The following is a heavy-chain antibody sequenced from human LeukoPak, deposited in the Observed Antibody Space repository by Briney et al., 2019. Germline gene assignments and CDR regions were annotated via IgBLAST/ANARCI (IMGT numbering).Heavy chain of an antibody. J-gene: IGHJ5*02. CDR2: IYYSGST. Sequence: SETLSLTCTVSGGSISSSSYYWGWIRQPPGKGLEWIGSIYYSGSTYYNPSLKSRVTISVDTSKNQFSLKLSSVTAADTAVYYCARDDPLDKISSGWGPWGQGTLVTVSS. CDR3: ARDDPLDKISSGWGP. D-gene: IGHD6-19*01. V-gene: IGHV4-39*07. CDR1: GGSISSSSYY.